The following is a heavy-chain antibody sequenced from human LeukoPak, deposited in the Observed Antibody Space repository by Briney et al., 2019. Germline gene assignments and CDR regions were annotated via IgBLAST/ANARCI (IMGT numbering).Heavy chain of an antibody. CDR3: ARESWGDCSGGSCYPLAAKYFQH. CDR1: GGSFSGYY. V-gene: IGHV4-34*01. D-gene: IGHD2-15*01. J-gene: IGHJ1*01. Sequence: PSETLSLTCAVYGGSFSGYYWSWIRQPPGKGLEWIGEINHSGSTNSNPSLKSRVTISVDTSKNQFSLKLSSVTAADTAVYYCARESWGDCSGGSCYPLAAKYFQHWGQGTLVTVSS. CDR2: INHSGST.